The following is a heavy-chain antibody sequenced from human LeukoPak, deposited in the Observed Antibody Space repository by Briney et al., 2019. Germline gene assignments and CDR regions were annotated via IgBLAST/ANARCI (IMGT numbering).Heavy chain of an antibody. CDR2: IWMDGSIK. Sequence: AGSLRLSCAASGFTFSNYGMHWVRQAPGRGLEWVAVIWMDGSIKYHADSVKGRFTISRDDSKNTVYLQMNSLRAEDTAVYYCARAISGSYSGVDYWGQGTLVTVSS. D-gene: IGHD3-10*01. V-gene: IGHV3-33*01. CDR3: ARAISGSYSGVDY. J-gene: IGHJ4*02. CDR1: GFTFSNYG.